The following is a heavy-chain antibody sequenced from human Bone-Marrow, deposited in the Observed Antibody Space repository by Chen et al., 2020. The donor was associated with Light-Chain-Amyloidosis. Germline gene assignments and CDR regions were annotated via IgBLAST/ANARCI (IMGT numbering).Heavy chain of an antibody. CDR1: GFTFSHYA. CDR2: ISGNGATT. Sequence: EVQLLESGGGLVQPGGSLRLSCAASGFTFSHYAMSWVRQAPGKGLVWISAISGNGATTFYADSVKGRFTISKDNSKNTLNLQMNSLRAEDSAVYYCAKDALLSVSYRETTWGQGTLVTVST. D-gene: IGHD3-16*01. J-gene: IGHJ5*02. CDR3: AKDALLSVSYRETT. V-gene: IGHV3-23*01.